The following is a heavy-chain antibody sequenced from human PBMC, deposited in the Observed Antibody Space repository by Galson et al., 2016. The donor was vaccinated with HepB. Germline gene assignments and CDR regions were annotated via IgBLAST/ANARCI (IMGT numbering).Heavy chain of an antibody. Sequence: SLRLSCAVSGFTLSNYAMSWIRQGPGKGLQWVAGISGSGGTTDYADSVKGRFTISKDNLKNTVYLQMNSLRAEDTAVYYCAKAFYYGDGPAFFDYWGQGTLVTVSS. J-gene: IGHJ4*02. CDR1: GFTLSNYA. CDR2: ISGSGGTT. D-gene: IGHD3-10*01. V-gene: IGHV3-23*01. CDR3: AKAFYYGDGPAFFDY.